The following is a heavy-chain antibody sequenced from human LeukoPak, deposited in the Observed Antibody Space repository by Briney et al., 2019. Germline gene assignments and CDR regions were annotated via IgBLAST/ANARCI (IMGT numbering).Heavy chain of an antibody. CDR3: ARDKYFWIAMVRGDFDY. CDR2: ITFSSTYI. V-gene: IGHV3-21*01. D-gene: IGHD3-10*01. J-gene: IGHJ4*02. Sequence: GGSLRLSCAASGFTFRSYTMSWVRQAPGKGLEWVSSITFSSTYIYYADSVNGRITISRDNAKNSLYLQMNSLRAEDTAVYYCARDKYFWIAMVRGDFDYWGQGTLVTVSS. CDR1: GFTFRSYT.